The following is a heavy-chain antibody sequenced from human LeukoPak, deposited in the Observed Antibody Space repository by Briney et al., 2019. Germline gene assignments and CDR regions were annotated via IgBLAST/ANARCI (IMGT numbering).Heavy chain of an antibody. Sequence: SETLSLTCAVYGGSFSGYYWSWIRQPPGKGLEWIGEINHSGSTNYNPSLKSRVTISVDTSKNQFSLKLSSVTAAGTAVYYCASSSGRGAFDIWGQGTMVTVSS. D-gene: IGHD6-19*01. V-gene: IGHV4-34*01. CDR3: ASSSGRGAFDI. J-gene: IGHJ3*02. CDR1: GGSFSGYY. CDR2: INHSGST.